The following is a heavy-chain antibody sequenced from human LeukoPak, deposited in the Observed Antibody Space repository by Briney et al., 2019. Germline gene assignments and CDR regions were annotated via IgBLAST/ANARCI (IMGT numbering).Heavy chain of an antibody. CDR3: AKGNSNYYFDY. Sequence: PGGSLRLSCAASGGTSSNYAMSWFRQAPGRGLEWVSATIGTGGSTYYADSVKGRFTISRDNSKNTLYLQMNSLRAEDTAVYYCAKGNSNYYFDYWGQGTLVTVSS. CDR2: TIGTGGST. J-gene: IGHJ4*02. D-gene: IGHD5-18*01. CDR1: GGTSSNYA. V-gene: IGHV3-23*01.